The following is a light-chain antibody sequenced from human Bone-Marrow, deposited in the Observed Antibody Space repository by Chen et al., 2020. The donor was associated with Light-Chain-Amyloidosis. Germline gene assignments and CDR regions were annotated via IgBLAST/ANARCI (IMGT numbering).Light chain of an antibody. Sequence: EIVLTPSPGTLSLSPGEGANLSCRSSQTISSNYLTWYQQKFGQAPRLIIYGSSSRATGIPDRFTGSGSGTDFTLTINRLEPEDFAMYYCQQYGTSPLTFGGGTKVEIK. V-gene: IGKV3-20*01. J-gene: IGKJ4*01. CDR3: QQYGTSPLT. CDR2: GSS. CDR1: QTISSNY.